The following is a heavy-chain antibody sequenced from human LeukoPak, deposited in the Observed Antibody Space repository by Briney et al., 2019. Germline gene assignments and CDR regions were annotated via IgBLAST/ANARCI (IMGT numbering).Heavy chain of an antibody. D-gene: IGHD1-7*01. CDR1: GGSISSGGYY. CDR2: IYYSGST. Sequence: SETLSLTCTVSGGSISSGGYYWSWIRQLPGKGLEWIGYIYYSGSTYYNPSLKSRVTISVDTSKNQFSLKLSSVTAADTAVYYCARKLRLELEKTTDNWFDPWGQGTLVTVSS. V-gene: IGHV4-31*03. CDR3: ARKLRLELEKTTDNWFDP. J-gene: IGHJ5*02.